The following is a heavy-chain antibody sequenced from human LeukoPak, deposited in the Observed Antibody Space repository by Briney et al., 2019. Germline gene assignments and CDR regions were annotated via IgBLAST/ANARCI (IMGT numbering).Heavy chain of an antibody. D-gene: IGHD4-17*01. Sequence: PGGSLRLSCAASGFTLSSYGMHWVRQAPGKGLEWVAVISYDGSNKYYADSVKGRFIISRDNSKNTLYLQMNSLRAEDTAVYYCANDYGDSGPGDYWGQGTLVTVSS. CDR1: GFTLSSYG. CDR3: ANDYGDSGPGDY. J-gene: IGHJ4*02. V-gene: IGHV3-30*18. CDR2: ISYDGSNK.